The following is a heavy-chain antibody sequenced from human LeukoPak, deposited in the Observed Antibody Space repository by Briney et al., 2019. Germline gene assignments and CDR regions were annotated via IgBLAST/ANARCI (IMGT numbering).Heavy chain of an antibody. Sequence: SQTLSLTCAISGDSVSSNSAAWSWIRQSPSRGLEWLGRTYYRSKWYNDYAVSVKSRITINPDTSKNQFSLQLNSVTPEDTAVYYCAREPQGPRWQQLAFDIWGQGTMVTVSS. J-gene: IGHJ3*02. D-gene: IGHD6-13*01. CDR1: GDSVSSNSAA. CDR3: AREPQGPRWQQLAFDI. CDR2: TYYRSKWYN. V-gene: IGHV6-1*01.